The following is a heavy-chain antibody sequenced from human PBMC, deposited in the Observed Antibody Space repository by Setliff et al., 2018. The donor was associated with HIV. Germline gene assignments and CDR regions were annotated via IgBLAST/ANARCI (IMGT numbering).Heavy chain of an antibody. V-gene: IGHV3-49*04. CDR2: IRSKTYGGAT. J-gene: IGHJ4*02. D-gene: IGHD3-22*01. CDR1: GFTFGDHA. Sequence: SLRLSCTASGFTFGDHAVSWVRQAPGKGLEWVAFIRSKTYGGATEYAASVKGRFTISRDDSKNSLYLQMNSLKTEDTAVYYCARGYYDSSGYFSDYWGQGTLVTVSS. CDR3: ARGYYDSSGYFSDY.